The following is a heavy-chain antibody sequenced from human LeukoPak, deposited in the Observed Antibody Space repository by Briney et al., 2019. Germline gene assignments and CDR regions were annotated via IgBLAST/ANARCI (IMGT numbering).Heavy chain of an antibody. CDR2: MYRDETT. CDR1: GFIVTTNY. CDR3: ARDWRNDSSGYYLDV. J-gene: IGHJ4*01. Sequence: GGSLRLSCAAAGFIVTTNYMAWARQAPGKGRKWGSVMYRDETTVYADSVKGRFTMSRDISKNTLYLHLNNLRAEETAVYFCARDWRNDSSGYYLDVWGHGTLVIVSS. V-gene: IGHV3-53*01. D-gene: IGHD3-22*01.